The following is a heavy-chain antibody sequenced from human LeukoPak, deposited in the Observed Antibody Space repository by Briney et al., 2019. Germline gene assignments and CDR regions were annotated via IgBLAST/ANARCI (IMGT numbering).Heavy chain of an antibody. CDR2: INSSGT. Sequence: GGSLRLSCAASGFTFSIYAMSWVRQAPGKGLQWVSAINSSGTYYADSVKGRFTISRDNSKNTLYLQMNSLRAEDTAVYYCAKGHHYGSGSYWIWGQGTLVTVSS. D-gene: IGHD3-10*01. CDR3: AKGHHYGSGSYWI. V-gene: IGHV3-23*01. J-gene: IGHJ4*02. CDR1: GFTFSIYA.